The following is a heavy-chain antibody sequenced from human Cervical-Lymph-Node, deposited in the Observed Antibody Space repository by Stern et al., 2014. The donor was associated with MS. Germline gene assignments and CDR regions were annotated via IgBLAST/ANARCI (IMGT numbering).Heavy chain of an antibody. V-gene: IGHV3-33*01. Sequence: QVQLVQSGGGVVQPGTSLRLSCAASGFTFSSYGMHWVRQAPGKGLEWVALAWYDGSTAYYTNSVKGRFPISRDNSKNPLSLQLHSLTAEDTAVYYCARGHIPYAYNSLFDYGGRGPLVTVPP. CDR3: ARGHIPYAYNSLFDY. D-gene: IGHD5-24*01. J-gene: IGHJ4*02. CDR2: AWYDGSTA. CDR1: GFTFSSYG.